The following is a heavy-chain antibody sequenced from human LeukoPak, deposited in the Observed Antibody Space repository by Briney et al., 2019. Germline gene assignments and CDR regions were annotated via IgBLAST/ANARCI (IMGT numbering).Heavy chain of an antibody. CDR3: AGEYSSGFDY. D-gene: IGHD6-19*01. Sequence: GGSLRLSCAASGFTFSSYAMHWVRQAPGKGLEWVSSISSSSSYIYYADSVKGRFTISRDNAKNSLYLQMNSLRAEDTAVYYCAGEYSSGFDYWGQGTLVTVSS. V-gene: IGHV3-21*03. CDR1: GFTFSSYA. CDR2: ISSSSSYI. J-gene: IGHJ4*02.